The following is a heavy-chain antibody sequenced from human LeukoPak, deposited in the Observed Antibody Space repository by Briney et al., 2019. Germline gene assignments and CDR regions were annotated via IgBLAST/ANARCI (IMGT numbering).Heavy chain of an antibody. V-gene: IGHV3-23*01. CDR2: ISGSGGST. CDR3: AKKIPLGPPRIYSFAQ. D-gene: IGHD2-15*01. Sequence: GGSLRLSCAASGFTFSSYAMSWVRQAPGEGLEWVSAISGSGGSTYYADSVKGRFTISRDNSKNTLYLQMNSLRAEDTAVYYWAKKIPLGPPRIYSFAQGGRGALVPFPS. J-gene: IGHJ4*02. CDR1: GFTFSSYA.